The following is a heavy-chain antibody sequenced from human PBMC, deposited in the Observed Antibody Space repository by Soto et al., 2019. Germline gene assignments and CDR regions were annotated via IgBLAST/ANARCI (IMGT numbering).Heavy chain of an antibody. CDR2: INHSGTT. Sequence: SETLSLTCAVYGGSFSGYYWSWIRQPPGKGLEWIGEINHSGTTNSNPSLKSRVTIAVDTSKNQFSLKLSSVTAADTAVYYCAREHYCSGGSCYSYYDSSGYYYYFDYWGQGTLVTVSS. CDR3: AREHYCSGGSCYSYYDSSGYYYYFDY. V-gene: IGHV4-34*01. J-gene: IGHJ4*02. CDR1: GGSFSGYY. D-gene: IGHD2-15*01.